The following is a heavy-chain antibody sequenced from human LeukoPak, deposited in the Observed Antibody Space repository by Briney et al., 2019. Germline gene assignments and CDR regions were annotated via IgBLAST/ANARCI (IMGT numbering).Heavy chain of an antibody. D-gene: IGHD3-3*01. Sequence: GRSLRLSCAASGFTFSSYGMHWVRQAPGKGLEWVAVIRYDGSNKYYADSVKGRFTISRDNSKNTLYLQMSSLRAEDTAVYYCAKDQGDYDFWSGYYNYYYFGMDVWGQGTTVTVSS. CDR3: AKDQGDYDFWSGYYNYYYFGMDV. CDR1: GFTFSSYG. V-gene: IGHV3-30*18. J-gene: IGHJ6*02. CDR2: IRYDGSNK.